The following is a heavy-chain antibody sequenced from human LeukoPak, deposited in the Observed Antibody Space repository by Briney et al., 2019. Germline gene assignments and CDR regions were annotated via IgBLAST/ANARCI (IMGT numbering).Heavy chain of an antibody. CDR2: INHSGST. CDR1: GGSISSSSYY. D-gene: IGHD2-2*01. Sequence: SETLSLTCTVSGGSISSSSYYWSWIRQPPGKGLEWIGEINHSGSTNYNPSLKSRVTISVDTSKNQFSLKLSSVTAADTAVYYCARQALGLLSGMDVWGKGTTVTISS. V-gene: IGHV4-39*01. J-gene: IGHJ6*03. CDR3: ARQALGLLSGMDV.